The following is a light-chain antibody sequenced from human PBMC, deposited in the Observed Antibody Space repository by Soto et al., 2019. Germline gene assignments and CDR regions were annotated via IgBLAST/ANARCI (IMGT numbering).Light chain of an antibody. CDR3: QVWHSGTDQVF. V-gene: IGLV3-21*02. Sequence: LTQPPSVSVAPGQTATITCGGNNIGSKSVHWYQQRAGQAPLLVVYDDNDRPSGIPERFSGSNSGNTATLTISRVEAGDEADFYCQVWHSGTDQVFFGGGTKLTVL. CDR2: DDN. CDR1: NIGSKS. J-gene: IGLJ2*01.